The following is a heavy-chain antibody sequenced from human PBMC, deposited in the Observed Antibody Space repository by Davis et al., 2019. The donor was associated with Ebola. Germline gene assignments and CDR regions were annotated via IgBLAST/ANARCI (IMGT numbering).Heavy chain of an antibody. J-gene: IGHJ4*02. Sequence: GESLKISCAASGFTFSRNWMSWVRQAPGKGLEWVATIKEDGSEKYYVDSVKGRFTISRDNSKNFLYLQMNGLRAEDTALYYCTAYDSTFRNYWGQGTLVTVSS. CDR3: TAYDSTFRNY. CDR1: GFTFSRNW. D-gene: IGHD3-22*01. V-gene: IGHV3-7*03. CDR2: IKEDGSEK.